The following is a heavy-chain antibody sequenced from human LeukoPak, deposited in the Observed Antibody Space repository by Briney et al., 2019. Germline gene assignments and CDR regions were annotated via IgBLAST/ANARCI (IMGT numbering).Heavy chain of an antibody. Sequence: PSETLSLTCTVSGGSISSSSYDWRWIRQPPGKGLEWIGSIYYSGSTSYNPYIKSRVTISVDTSKNQFSLKLSSATAADTAVYYCRVGYCSGGSCLFDYWGQGTLVTVSS. D-gene: IGHD2-15*01. J-gene: IGHJ4*02. CDR2: IYYSGST. CDR1: GGSISSSSYD. V-gene: IGHV4-39*01. CDR3: RVGYCSGGSCLFDY.